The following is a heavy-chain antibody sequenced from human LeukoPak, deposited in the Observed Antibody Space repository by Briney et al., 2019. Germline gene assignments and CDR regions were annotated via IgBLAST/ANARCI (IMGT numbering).Heavy chain of an antibody. CDR3: ARDHFTCSSTSCYSIARPRQYYYYGMDV. CDR2: IYYSGST. CDR1: GGSVSSGSYY. J-gene: IGHJ6*02. V-gene: IGHV4-61*01. Sequence: PSETLSLTCTVSGGSVSSGSYYWSWIRQPPGKGLEWIGYIYYSGSTNYNPSLKSRVTMSVDTSKNQFSLKLSSVTAADTAVYYCARDHFTCSSTSCYSIARPRQYYYYGMDVWGQGTTVTVSS. D-gene: IGHD2-2*02.